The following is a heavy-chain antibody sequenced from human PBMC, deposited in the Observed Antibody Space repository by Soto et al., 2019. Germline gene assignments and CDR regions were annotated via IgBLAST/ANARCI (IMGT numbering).Heavy chain of an antibody. V-gene: IGHV2-5*01. Sequence: SGPTLVNPTQTLTLTCSFSGFSLSTSGVGVGWVRQPPGKALEWLALIYWSGDEHYRPSLKSRLTITKATSKNQVVLIMTNMDPVDTATYYCARGLAALPVFAFDVWGQGTTVTVSS. D-gene: IGHD6-6*01. CDR3: ARGLAALPVFAFDV. CDR2: IYWSGDE. CDR1: GFSLSTSGVG. J-gene: IGHJ3*01.